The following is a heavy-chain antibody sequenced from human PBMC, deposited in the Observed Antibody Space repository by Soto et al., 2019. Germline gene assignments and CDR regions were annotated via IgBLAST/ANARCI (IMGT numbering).Heavy chain of an antibody. Sequence: GGSLRLSCAASGLIFSNYKMHWVRQAPGKGLVWVSRINTDGSITDYADSVKGRFTVSRDNPKNTLYLQMNSLRAEDTAVYYCSRDTDGLHYWGQGTLVTVSS. J-gene: IGHJ4*02. V-gene: IGHV3-74*01. CDR2: INTDGSIT. CDR3: SRDTDGLHY. CDR1: GLIFSNYK.